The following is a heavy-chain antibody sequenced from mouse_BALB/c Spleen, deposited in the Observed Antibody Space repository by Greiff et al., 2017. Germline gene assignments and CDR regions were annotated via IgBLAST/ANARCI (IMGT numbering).Heavy chain of an antibody. D-gene: IGHD2-1*01. J-gene: IGHJ4*01. CDR2: ISSGSSTI. CDR1: GFTFSSFG. CDR3: AITDGNYGRAYAMEY. V-gene: IGHV5-17*02. Sequence: EVKVEESGGGLVQPGGSRKLSCAASGFTFSSFGMHWVRQAPEKGLEWVAYISSGSSTIYYADTVKGRFTISSDNPKNTLFLQMTSLRSEDTAMYYCAITDGNYGRAYAMEYGGQGNGVAVTS.